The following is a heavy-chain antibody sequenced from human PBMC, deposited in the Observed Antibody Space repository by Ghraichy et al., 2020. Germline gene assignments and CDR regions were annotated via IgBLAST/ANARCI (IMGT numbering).Heavy chain of an antibody. D-gene: IGHD3-22*01. J-gene: IGHJ4*01. CDR1: GFTFSSYA. V-gene: IGHV3-23*01. CDR3: AKPNYYDGSGFPDYFDY. CDR2: ISGSGGST. Sequence: GGSLRLSCAASGFTFSSYAMSWVRQAPGKGLEWVSAISGSGGSTYYADSVKGRFTISRDNSKNTLYLQMNSLRAEDTAVYYCAKPNYYDGSGFPDYFDYWGNGTLVTISA.